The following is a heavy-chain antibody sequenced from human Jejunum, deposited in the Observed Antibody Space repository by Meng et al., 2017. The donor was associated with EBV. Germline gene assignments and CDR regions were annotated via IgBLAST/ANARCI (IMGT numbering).Heavy chain of an antibody. CDR1: VASVTSGNVY. Sequence: LQDSGPGTVEPSGNLPPPCTSSVASVTSGNVYVSWIRQPPGKGLEWIGYIYYSGSTNYIPSLKSRVTISLDTSKNQFSLKLSSVTAADTAVYYCAGLRYSGYDRAFDYWGQGALVTVSS. V-gene: IGHV4-61*01. J-gene: IGHJ4*02. D-gene: IGHD5-12*01. CDR2: IYYSGST. CDR3: AGLRYSGYDRAFDY.